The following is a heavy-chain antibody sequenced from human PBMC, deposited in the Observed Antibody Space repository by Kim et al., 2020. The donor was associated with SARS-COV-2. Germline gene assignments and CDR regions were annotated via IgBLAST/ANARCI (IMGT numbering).Heavy chain of an antibody. J-gene: IGHJ4*02. Sequence: GGSLRLSCAASGFTFSDYYMSWIRQAPGKGLEWVSYISSSSSYTNYADSVKGRFTISRDNAKNSLYLQMNSLRAEDTAVYYCARPELSGYDYLLDYWGQGTLVTVSS. CDR1: GFTFSDYY. CDR3: ARPELSGYDYLLDY. D-gene: IGHD5-12*01. CDR2: ISSSSSYT. V-gene: IGHV3-11*03.